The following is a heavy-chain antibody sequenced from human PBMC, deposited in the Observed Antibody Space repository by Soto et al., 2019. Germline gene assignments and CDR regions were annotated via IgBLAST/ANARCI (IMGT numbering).Heavy chain of an antibody. CDR3: ARGELEWIPSGRNPFDF. CDR1: GYTFTSYG. Sequence: ASVKVSCKASGYTFTSYGISWVRQAPGQGLEWMGWISAYNGNTNYAQKLQGRVTMTTDTSTSTAYMELRSLRSDDTAVYYCARGELEWIPSGRNPFDFWGQGTPVTVSS. J-gene: IGHJ4*02. D-gene: IGHD3-10*01. CDR2: ISAYNGNT. V-gene: IGHV1-18*01.